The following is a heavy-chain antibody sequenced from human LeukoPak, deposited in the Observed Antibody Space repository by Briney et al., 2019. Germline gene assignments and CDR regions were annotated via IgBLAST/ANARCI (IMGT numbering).Heavy chain of an antibody. Sequence: ASVKVSCKASGYTSTSYYMHWVRQAPGQGLEWMGIINPSGGSTSYAQKFQGRVTMTRDTSTSTVYMELSSLRSEDTAVYYCASSRGSGSYGFGMDVWGKGTTVTVSS. J-gene: IGHJ6*04. D-gene: IGHD3-10*01. CDR1: GYTSTSYY. CDR2: INPSGGST. CDR3: ASSRGSGSYGFGMDV. V-gene: IGHV1-46*01.